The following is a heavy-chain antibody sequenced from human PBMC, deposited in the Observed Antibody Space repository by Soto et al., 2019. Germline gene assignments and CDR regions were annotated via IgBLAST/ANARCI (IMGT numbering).Heavy chain of an antibody. J-gene: IGHJ4*02. CDR3: ARDGLLFSGPYRPSRFDY. Sequence: GGSLRLSCAASGFKFSDYWMSWVRQAPGKGLEWVGNIKHDTSEAHYADSVKGRFTITRDNIKNFLFLQMNGLRSDDTASYYCARDGLLFSGPYRPSRFDYWGPGTLVTVSS. CDR2: IKHDTSEA. V-gene: IGHV3-7*03. CDR1: GFKFSDYW. D-gene: IGHD3-16*02.